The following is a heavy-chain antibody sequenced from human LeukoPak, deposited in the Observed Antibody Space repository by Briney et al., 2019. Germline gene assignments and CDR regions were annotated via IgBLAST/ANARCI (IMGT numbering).Heavy chain of an antibody. J-gene: IGHJ3*02. CDR2: IYSSGST. Sequence: SETLSLTCRVSGASINSGSNYWGWIRQPPGKTLEWIGSIYSSGSTYYNPSLKSRVIIMIDTPKNHFSLTLSSVTAADTAVYYCARSDGYGLVDIWGQGTTVTVPS. V-gene: IGHV4-39*07. CDR3: ARSDGYGLVDI. D-gene: IGHD5-18*01. CDR1: GASINSGSNY.